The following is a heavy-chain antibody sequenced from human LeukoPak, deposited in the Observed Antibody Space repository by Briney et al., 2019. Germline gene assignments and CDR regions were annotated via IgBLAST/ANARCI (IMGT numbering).Heavy chain of an antibody. J-gene: IGHJ5*02. Sequence: ASVKVSCKASGYTFTGYYMHWVRQAPGQGLEWMGWINPNSGGTNYAQKFQGRVTITRDTSISTAYMELSRLRSEDTAVYYCARDEGDYVWFDPWGQGTMVTVSS. CDR2: INPNSGGT. CDR3: ARDEGDYVWFDP. CDR1: GYTFTGYY. D-gene: IGHD4-17*01. V-gene: IGHV1-2*02.